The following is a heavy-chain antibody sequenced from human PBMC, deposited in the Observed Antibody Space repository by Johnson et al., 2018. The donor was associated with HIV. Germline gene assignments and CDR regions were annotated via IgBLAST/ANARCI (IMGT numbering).Heavy chain of an antibody. CDR2: INWNGGST. CDR3: ARYTSPFIAARRDAFDI. D-gene: IGHD6-6*01. CDR1: GFTFDDYG. Sequence: VQLVESGGGVVRPGGSLRLSCAASGFTFDDYGMSWVRQAPGKGLEWVSGINWNGGSTGYADSVKGRFTISRDNAKNSLYLQMNSLRAEDTAVYYCARYTSPFIAARRDAFDIWDQGTMVTVSS. V-gene: IGHV3-20*04. J-gene: IGHJ3*02.